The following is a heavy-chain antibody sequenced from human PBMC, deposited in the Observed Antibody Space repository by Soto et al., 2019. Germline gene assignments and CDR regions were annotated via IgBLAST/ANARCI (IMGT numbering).Heavy chain of an antibody. CDR1: RYTFTAQY. V-gene: IGHV1-2*02. CDR2: INPITGAT. J-gene: IGHJ5*02. D-gene: IGHD6-19*01. CDR3: VKGDSSLVSWFDP. Sequence: GASVKVSCKASRYTFTAQYLHWVRKAPGEGLECMGWINPITGATRYAKKIQGRVTMTRDTSMSTAYLEVRSLRPDDTAVYYCVKGDSSLVSWFDPSGQGTQVTVSS.